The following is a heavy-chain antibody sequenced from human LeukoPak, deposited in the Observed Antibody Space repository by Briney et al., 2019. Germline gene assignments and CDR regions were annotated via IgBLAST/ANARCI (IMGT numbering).Heavy chain of an antibody. J-gene: IGHJ4*02. CDR2: IYHSGST. CDR3: GSLGRYCSSTSCATFDY. D-gene: IGHD2-2*01. Sequence: SETLSLTCAVSDGSISSSNWWGWVRQPPGKGLEWIGEIYHSGSTNYNPSLKSRVTISVAKSKNRFSLKLSSVTAADTAVYYCGSLGRYCSSTSCATFDYWGQGTLVTVSS. CDR1: DGSISSSNW. V-gene: IGHV4-4*02.